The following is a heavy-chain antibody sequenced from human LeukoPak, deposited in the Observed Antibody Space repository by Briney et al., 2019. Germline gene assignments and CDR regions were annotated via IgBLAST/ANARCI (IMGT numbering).Heavy chain of an antibody. J-gene: IGHJ4*02. D-gene: IGHD3-10*01. CDR2: ISSSGRTI. CDR1: GITFSDHY. V-gene: IGHV3-11*01. CDR3: ARTKSENAYGQHHGLDN. Sequence: GGSLTVPCAASGITFSDHYINWIRQAPGKGLEWVSYISSSGRTIDYADSVKGRSTISRDNAKKSLYLQMNSLRTEDTAVYYCARTKSENAYGQHHGLDNWGQGIVVTVSS.